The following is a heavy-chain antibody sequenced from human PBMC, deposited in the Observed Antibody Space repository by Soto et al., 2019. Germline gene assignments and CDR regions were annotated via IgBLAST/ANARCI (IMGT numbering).Heavy chain of an antibody. D-gene: IGHD2-21*01. J-gene: IGHJ4*02. V-gene: IGHV3-30*18. CDR1: GFTFSSDG. Sequence: QVQLVESGGGVVQPGRSLRLSCAASGFTFSSDGMHWVRQAPGKGLEWVAVISYDGSNKYYADSVKGRFTISRDNSKNTLCLQMNSLRAEDTAVYYCAKLALGGDFDYWGQGTLVTVSS. CDR3: AKLALGGDFDY. CDR2: ISYDGSNK.